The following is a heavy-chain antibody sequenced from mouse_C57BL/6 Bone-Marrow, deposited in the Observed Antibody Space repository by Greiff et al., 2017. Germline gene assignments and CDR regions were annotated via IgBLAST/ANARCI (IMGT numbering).Heavy chain of an antibody. J-gene: IGHJ2*01. V-gene: IGHV1-64*01. D-gene: IGHD1-1*01. CDR2: IHPNSGST. CDR1: GYTFTSYW. CDR3: APITTVVATWGEFDYFDY. Sequence: QVQLQQPGAELVKPGASVKLSCKASGYTFTSYWMHWVKQRPGQGLEWIGMIHPNSGSTNYNEKFKSKATLTVDKSSSTAYMQLSSLTSEDSAVYYCAPITTVVATWGEFDYFDYWGQGTTLTVSS.